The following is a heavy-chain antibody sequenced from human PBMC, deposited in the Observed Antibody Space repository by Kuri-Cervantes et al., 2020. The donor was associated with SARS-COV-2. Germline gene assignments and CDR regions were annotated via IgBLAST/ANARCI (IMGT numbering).Heavy chain of an antibody. D-gene: IGHD4-17*01. CDR2: IYSGGSST. J-gene: IGHJ4*02. CDR1: GFTFRSYA. Sequence: GGSLRLSCAASGFTFRSYAMSWVRQAPGKGLEWVSVIYSGGSSTYYADSVKGRFTISRDNSKNTLYLQMNSLRAEDTAAYYCAKDREVHDYGGSFDYWGQGTLVTVSS. CDR3: AKDREVHDYGGSFDY. V-gene: IGHV3-23*03.